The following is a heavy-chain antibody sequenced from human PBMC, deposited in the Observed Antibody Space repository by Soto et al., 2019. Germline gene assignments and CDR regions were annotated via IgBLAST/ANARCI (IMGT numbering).Heavy chain of an antibody. CDR2: ISAYNGNT. CDR1: GYTFTSYG. D-gene: IGHD6-6*01. V-gene: IGHV1-18*01. CDR3: ARWDSSSFLNWFDP. Sequence: GASVKVSCKASGYTFTSYGISWVRQAPGQGLEWMGWISAYNGNTNYAQKLQGRVTMTTDTSTSTAYMELRSLRSDDTAVYYCARWDSSSFLNWFDPWGQGTLVTVSS. J-gene: IGHJ5*02.